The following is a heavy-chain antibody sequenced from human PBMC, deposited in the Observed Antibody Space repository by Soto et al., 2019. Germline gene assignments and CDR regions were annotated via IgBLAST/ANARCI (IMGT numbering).Heavy chain of an antibody. J-gene: IGHJ4*02. CDR2: ISGNGGST. D-gene: IGHD2-15*01. V-gene: IGHV3-23*01. Sequence: EVQLLESGGGLVQPGGSLRLSCAASGFTFSSHAMSWVRQAPGKGLEWVSTISGNGGSTYYADSVQGRFTISRDNCKNTLYLQMNSVIAKDTAVYYGAQIYGLVVATPFFEYWCQETLVTV. CDR1: GFTFSSHA. CDR3: AQIYGLVVATPFFEY.